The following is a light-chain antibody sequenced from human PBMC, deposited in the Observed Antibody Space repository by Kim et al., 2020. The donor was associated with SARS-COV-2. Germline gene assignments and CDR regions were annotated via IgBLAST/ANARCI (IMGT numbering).Light chain of an antibody. CDR3: QSYDSSLSHAV. CDR2: SNN. V-gene: IGLV1-44*01. J-gene: IGLJ7*01. Sequence: GQSVTISCSGSSPNIGSNTVNWYQQLPGTAPKLLIYSNNQRPSGVPDRFSGSKSGTSASLAITGLQAEDEADYSCQSYDSSLSHAVFGGGTQLTVL. CDR1: SPNIGSNT.